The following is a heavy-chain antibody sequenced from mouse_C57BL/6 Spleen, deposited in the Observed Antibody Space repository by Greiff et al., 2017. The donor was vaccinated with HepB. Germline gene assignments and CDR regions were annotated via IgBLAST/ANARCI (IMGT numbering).Heavy chain of an antibody. CDR3: TRWRITTVVAFDY. Sequence: QVQLKQSGAELVRPGASVTLSCKASGYTFTDYEMHWVKQTPVHGLEWIGAIDPETGGTAYNQKFKGKAILTADKSSSTAYMELRSLTSEDSAVYYCTRWRITTVVAFDYWGQGTTLTVSS. CDR2: IDPETGGT. CDR1: GYTFTDYE. V-gene: IGHV1-15*01. J-gene: IGHJ2*01. D-gene: IGHD1-1*01.